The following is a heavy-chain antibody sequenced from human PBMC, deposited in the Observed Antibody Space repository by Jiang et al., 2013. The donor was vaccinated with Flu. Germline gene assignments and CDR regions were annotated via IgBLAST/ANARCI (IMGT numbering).Heavy chain of an antibody. D-gene: IGHD6-6*01. J-gene: IGHJ4*02. CDR2: INPSGGST. V-gene: IGHV1-46*01. CDR3: ARGGYIVARPSDY. Sequence: RQAPGQGLEWMGIINPSGGSTSYAQKFQGRVTMTRDTSTSTVYMELSSLRSEDTAVYYCARGGYIVARPSDYWGQGTLVTVSS.